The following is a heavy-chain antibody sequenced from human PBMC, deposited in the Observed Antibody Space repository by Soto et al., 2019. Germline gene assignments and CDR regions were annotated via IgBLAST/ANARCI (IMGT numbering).Heavy chain of an antibody. J-gene: IGHJ4*02. D-gene: IGHD3-22*01. Sequence: PGGSLRLSCAASGFTFSSYSMNWVRQAPGKGLEWVSSISSSSSYIYYADSVKGRFTISRDNAKNSLYLQMNSLRAEDTAVYYCARDQGPYYYDSSGYPVDYFDYWGQGTLVTVSS. CDR2: ISSSSSYI. CDR3: ARDQGPYYYDSSGYPVDYFDY. V-gene: IGHV3-21*01. CDR1: GFTFSSYS.